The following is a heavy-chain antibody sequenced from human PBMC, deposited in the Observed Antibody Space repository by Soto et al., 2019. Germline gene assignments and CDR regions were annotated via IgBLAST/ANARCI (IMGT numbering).Heavy chain of an antibody. Sequence: QVQLVQSGAEVKKPGASVKVSCKASGYTFTSYGLSWVRQAPGQGLERMGWISAYNGNTNYAQKLQGRVTMTTDTSTSTAYMELRSLRSDDTAVYYCAREGYCSGGSCYYYYGMDVWGQGTTVTVSS. CDR3: AREGYCSGGSCYYYYGMDV. CDR2: ISAYNGNT. J-gene: IGHJ6*02. V-gene: IGHV1-18*01. D-gene: IGHD2-15*01. CDR1: GYTFTSYG.